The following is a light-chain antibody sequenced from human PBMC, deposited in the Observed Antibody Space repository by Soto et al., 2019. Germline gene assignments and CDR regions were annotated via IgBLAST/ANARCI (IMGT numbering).Light chain of an antibody. Sequence: DIQMTQSPSTLSASVGDRVTITCRASQSISHWLAWYQQKPGKAPKLLIYKSSTLQSGVPSRFSGSRSWTEFTLTISSLQTDDFATYYCQQYTSVSWTFGQGTKVEVK. CDR3: QQYTSVSWT. J-gene: IGKJ1*01. V-gene: IGKV1-5*03. CDR2: KSS. CDR1: QSISHW.